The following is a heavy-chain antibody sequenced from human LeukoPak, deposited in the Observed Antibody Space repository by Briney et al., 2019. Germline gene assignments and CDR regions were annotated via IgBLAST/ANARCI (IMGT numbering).Heavy chain of an antibody. Sequence: PGRSLRLSCAASGFTFSSYAMHWVRQAPGKGLEWVAVISYVGSNKYYADSVKGRFTISRDNSKNTLYLQMNSLRAEDTAVYYCAREEYYDIWSGYKALNYYGMDVWGQGTTVTVSS. J-gene: IGHJ6*02. CDR1: GFTFSSYA. V-gene: IGHV3-30-3*01. CDR2: ISYVGSNK. D-gene: IGHD3-3*01. CDR3: AREEYYDIWSGYKALNYYGMDV.